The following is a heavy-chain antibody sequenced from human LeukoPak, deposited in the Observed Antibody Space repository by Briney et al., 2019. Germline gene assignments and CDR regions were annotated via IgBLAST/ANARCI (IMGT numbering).Heavy chain of an antibody. V-gene: IGHV5-51*01. J-gene: IGHJ4*02. CDR2: VHRSNSET. Sequence: GESLKISCDASGYSFITYWIGWVRQMAGKVLVWLAIVHRSNSETRYSPSFQGQVSISSDRSISTAYLQWRRLRASDTAIYYCATHNTYAFEYLGQGTLVAVSS. CDR3: ATHNTYAFEY. D-gene: IGHD2-8*01. CDR1: GYSFITYW.